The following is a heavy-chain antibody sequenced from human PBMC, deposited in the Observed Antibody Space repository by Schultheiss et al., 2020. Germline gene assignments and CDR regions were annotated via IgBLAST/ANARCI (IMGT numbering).Heavy chain of an antibody. CDR2: INHSGST. D-gene: IGHD3-16*01. CDR3: ARGGAHFDT. Sequence: SETLSLTCTVSGGSISSGSYYWSWIRQHPGKGLEWIGEINHSGSTNYNPSLKSRVTISVDTSKNQFSLKLSSVTAADTAVYYCARGGAHFDTWGQGTLVTVSS. CDR1: GGSISSGSYY. V-gene: IGHV4-39*01. J-gene: IGHJ5*02.